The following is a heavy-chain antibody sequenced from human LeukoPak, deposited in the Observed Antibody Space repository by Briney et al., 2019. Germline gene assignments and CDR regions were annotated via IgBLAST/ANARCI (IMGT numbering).Heavy chain of an antibody. J-gene: IGHJ4*02. D-gene: IGHD4-11*01. Sequence: ASVKVSCKASGGTFSSYAISWVRQAPGQGLEWMGGIIPIFGTANYAQKFQGRVTITTDESTSTAYMELSSLRSEDTAVYYCARGGGVHDYSFNWYFDYWGQGTLVTVSS. CDR1: GGTFSSYA. CDR2: IIPIFGTA. V-gene: IGHV1-69*05. CDR3: ARGGGVHDYSFNWYFDY.